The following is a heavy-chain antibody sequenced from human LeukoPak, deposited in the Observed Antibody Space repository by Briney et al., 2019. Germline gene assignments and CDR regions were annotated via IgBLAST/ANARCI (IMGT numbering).Heavy chain of an antibody. Sequence: GGSLRLSCAASGFTFNSYTMNWVRQAPGKGLEWVSSISSISSYIYYADSVKGRFTISRDNAKNSLFLQMNSLRAEDTALYYCARDRRLWVGATADYWGQGTLVTVSS. D-gene: IGHD1-26*01. CDR3: ARDRRLWVGATADY. CDR1: GFTFNSYT. J-gene: IGHJ4*02. CDR2: ISSISSYI. V-gene: IGHV3-21*03.